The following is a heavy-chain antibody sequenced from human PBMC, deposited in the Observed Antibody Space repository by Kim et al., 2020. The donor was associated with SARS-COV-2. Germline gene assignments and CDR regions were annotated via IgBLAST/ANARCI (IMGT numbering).Heavy chain of an antibody. V-gene: IGHV3-21*01. CDR3: ARGGVAALFDAFDI. J-gene: IGHJ3*02. D-gene: IGHD3-3*01. Sequence: ADSVKGRFTISRDNAKNSLYLQMNSLRAEDTAVYYCARGGVAALFDAFDIWGQGTMVTVSS.